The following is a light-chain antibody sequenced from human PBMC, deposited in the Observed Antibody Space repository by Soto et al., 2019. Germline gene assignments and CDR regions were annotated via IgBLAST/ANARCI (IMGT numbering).Light chain of an antibody. CDR2: DDS. V-gene: IGLV3-21*02. Sequence: SYELTQPTSVSVAPGQTARITCGGNNMGSKSVHWYQQKPGLAPVLVVYDDSDRPSGIPERFSGSISGNTATLTISRVEAGDEADYYCQVWDSGTDHVVFGGGTKLTVL. CDR1: NMGSKS. J-gene: IGLJ2*01. CDR3: QVWDSGTDHVV.